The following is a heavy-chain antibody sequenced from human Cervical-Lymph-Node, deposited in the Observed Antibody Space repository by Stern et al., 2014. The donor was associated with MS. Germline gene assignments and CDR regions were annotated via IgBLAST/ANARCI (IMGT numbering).Heavy chain of an antibody. J-gene: IGHJ6*02. CDR3: ATGAHGMDV. Sequence: VQLVQSGAAVKKVGSSVKVSCKASGDTLSSHTISWVRQAPGQGLEWMGGIIPIFDAPSYAQKFQGRVRITSDETTNTAHMELSSLRSEDTAVYYCATGAHGMDVWGQGTAVTVSS. D-gene: IGHD3-10*01. CDR1: GDTLSSHT. V-gene: IGHV1-69*01. CDR2: IIPIFDAP.